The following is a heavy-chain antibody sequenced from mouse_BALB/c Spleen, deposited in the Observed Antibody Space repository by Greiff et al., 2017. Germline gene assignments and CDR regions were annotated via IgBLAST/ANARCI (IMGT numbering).Heavy chain of an antibody. CDR3: AREGNYVYAMDY. CDR1: GYTFSSYW. D-gene: IGHD1-1*01. CDR2: ILPGSGST. Sequence: VKLQQSGAELMKPGASVKISCKATGYTFSSYWIEWVKQRPGHGLEWIGEILPGSGSTNYNEKFKGKATFTADTSSNTAYMQLSSLTSEDSAVYYCAREGNYVYAMDYWGQGTSVTVSS. J-gene: IGHJ4*01. V-gene: IGHV1-9*01.